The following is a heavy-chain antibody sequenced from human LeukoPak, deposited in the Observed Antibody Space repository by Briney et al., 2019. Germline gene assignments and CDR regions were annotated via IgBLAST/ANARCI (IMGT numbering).Heavy chain of an antibody. CDR1: VYTFTGYY. D-gene: IGHD2-2*01. J-gene: IGHJ3*02. Sequence: GASVKVSCKASVYTFTGYYMHWVRQAPGQGLEGMGRINPNSGVTNYAQNFQGRVTMTRDTSITTAYMELNRLRSDDTAVYYCARADCSTTSCLDVFDIWGQGTMVTVSS. V-gene: IGHV1-2*06. CDR3: ARADCSTTSCLDVFDI. CDR2: INPNSGVT.